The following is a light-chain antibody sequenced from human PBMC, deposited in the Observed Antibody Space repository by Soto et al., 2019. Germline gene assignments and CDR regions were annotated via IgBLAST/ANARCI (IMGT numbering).Light chain of an antibody. CDR2: GSY. V-gene: IGKV3-20*01. Sequence: EIVLTQSPGTLSSSPGETATLSCRASQSVSSSYLAWYQQKPGQAPRLLVYGSYHRATGIADRFSGSGSGTDFTLTISRLEPEDFAVYYCQQYSSSYDTSLYTFGQGTKVDIK. CDR3: QQYSSSYDTSLYT. J-gene: IGKJ2*01. CDR1: QSVSSSY.